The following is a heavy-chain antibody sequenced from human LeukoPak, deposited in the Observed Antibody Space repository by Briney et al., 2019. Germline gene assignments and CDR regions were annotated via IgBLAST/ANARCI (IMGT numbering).Heavy chain of an antibody. Sequence: RSLRLSCVASGFTFDDYAMHWVRQAPGKGLEWVSGITWHSENIDYADSVKGRFTISRDNAKNSLYLQMNNLRAEDTALYFCVAVPETDFWIGFYLDYWGQGTLVTVSS. J-gene: IGHJ4*02. CDR3: VAVPETDFWIGFYLDY. D-gene: IGHD3-3*01. CDR1: GFTFDDYA. V-gene: IGHV3-9*01. CDR2: ITWHSENI.